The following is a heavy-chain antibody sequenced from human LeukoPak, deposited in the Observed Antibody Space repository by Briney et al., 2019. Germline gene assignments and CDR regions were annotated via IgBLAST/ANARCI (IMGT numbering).Heavy chain of an antibody. J-gene: IGHJ3*02. CDR3: AKASWGTYAFDI. CDR2: IRLDGSDK. D-gene: IGHD3-16*01. Sequence: GGSLRLSCAASGFTFSSYDMHWVRQAPGKGLEWVAFIRLDGSDKYYADSVRGQFTISRDNSKNTLYLQMNSLRADDTAVYYCAKASWGTYAFDIWGQGTMVTVSS. V-gene: IGHV3-30*02. CDR1: GFTFSSYD.